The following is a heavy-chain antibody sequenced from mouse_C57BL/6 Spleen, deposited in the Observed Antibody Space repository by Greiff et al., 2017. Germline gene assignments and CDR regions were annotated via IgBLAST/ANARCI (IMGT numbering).Heavy chain of an antibody. CDR3: ARGDYGNYVGFDY. CDR2: IDPSDSYT. V-gene: IGHV1-59*01. J-gene: IGHJ2*01. CDR1: GYTFTSYW. Sequence: QVQLQQPGAELVRPGTSVKLSCKASGYTFTSYWMHWVKQRLGQGLEWIGVIDPSDSYTNYNQKFKGKATLTVDTSSSTAYMQLSSLTSEDSAVYYCARGDYGNYVGFDYWGQGTTLTVSS. D-gene: IGHD2-1*01.